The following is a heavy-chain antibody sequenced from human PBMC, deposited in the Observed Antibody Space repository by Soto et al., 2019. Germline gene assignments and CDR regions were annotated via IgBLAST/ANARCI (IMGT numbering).Heavy chain of an antibody. Sequence: QVQLVQSGAEVKKPGSSVKVSCKASGGTFSSYAISWVRQAPGQGLEWMGGIIPIFGTANYAQKFQGRVTITADESTITAYMELSSLRSEDTAVYYCARDPFPYYDSSGTRMGYWGQGTLVTVSS. J-gene: IGHJ4*02. CDR1: GGTFSSYA. CDR2: IIPIFGTA. CDR3: ARDPFPYYDSSGTRMGY. D-gene: IGHD3-22*01. V-gene: IGHV1-69*01.